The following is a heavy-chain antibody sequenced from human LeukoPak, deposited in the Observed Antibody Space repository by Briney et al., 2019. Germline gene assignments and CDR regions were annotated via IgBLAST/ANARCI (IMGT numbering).Heavy chain of an antibody. V-gene: IGHV1-69*04. CDR2: IIPILGIA. D-gene: IGHD1-26*01. J-gene: IGHJ4*02. CDR3: ARDISGSYHYFDY. CDR1: GGTFNSYT. Sequence: SVKVSCKASGGTFNSYTISWVRQAPGQGREWMGRIIPILGIANYAQKFQGRVTITADKSTRTAYMELSSLRSEDTAVYYCARDISGSYHYFDYWGQGTLVTVSS.